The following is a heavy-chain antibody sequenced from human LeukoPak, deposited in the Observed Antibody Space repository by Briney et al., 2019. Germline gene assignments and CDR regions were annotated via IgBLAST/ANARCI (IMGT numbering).Heavy chain of an antibody. CDR3: ATLMSPFDY. CDR1: GGSIRNYY. J-gene: IGHJ4*02. V-gene: IGHV4-59*01. Sequence: SETLSLTCTVSGGSIRNYYWSWIRQPPGKGLEWIGYIYYSGSTSYNPSLRGRVTISVDTSKDQFSLKLSSVTAADTAVYYCATLMSPFDYWGQGTLVTVSS. CDR2: IYYSGST.